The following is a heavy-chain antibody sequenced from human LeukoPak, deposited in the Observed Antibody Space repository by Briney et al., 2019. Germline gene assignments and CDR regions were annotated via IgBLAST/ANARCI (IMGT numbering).Heavy chain of an antibody. V-gene: IGHV3-7*01. CDR3: ASLYGSGPNWFDP. CDR2: IMEDGSVQ. Sequence: GGSLRLSCAASGFTFSKSWMSWVRQAPGKGLEWVACIMEDGSVQKYVDSVRGRFTISRDNARNSLYLQMNSLRAEDTAVYYCASLYGSGPNWFDPWGQGTLVTVSS. D-gene: IGHD3-10*01. J-gene: IGHJ5*02. CDR1: GFTFSKSW.